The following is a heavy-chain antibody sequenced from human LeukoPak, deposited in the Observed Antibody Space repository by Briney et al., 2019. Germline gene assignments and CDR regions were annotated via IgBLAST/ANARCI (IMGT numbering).Heavy chain of an antibody. CDR3: ARLEQWLVHWYFDL. CDR2: INHSGST. Sequence: SETLSLTCAVYGGSFSGYYWSWIRQPPGKGLEWIGEINHSGSTNYNPSLKSRVTISVDTSKNQFSLKLSSVTAADTAVYYCARLEQWLVHWYFDLWGRGTLVTVSS. V-gene: IGHV4-34*01. D-gene: IGHD6-19*01. J-gene: IGHJ2*01. CDR1: GGSFSGYY.